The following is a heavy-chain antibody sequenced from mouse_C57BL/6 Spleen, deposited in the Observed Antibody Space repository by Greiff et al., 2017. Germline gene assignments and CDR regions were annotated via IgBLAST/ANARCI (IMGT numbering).Heavy chain of an antibody. J-gene: IGHJ4*01. CDR2: IYPGSGST. D-gene: IGHD1-1*01. V-gene: IGHV1-55*01. Sequence: QVQLQQPGAELVKPGASVKMSCKASGYTFTSYWITWVKQRPGQGLEWIGDIYPGSGSTNYNEKFKSKATLTVDTSSSTAYMQLSSLTSEDSAVYDGAYYYGSSFYYAMDYWGQGTSVTVSS. CDR3: AYYYGSSFYYAMDY. CDR1: GYTFTSYW.